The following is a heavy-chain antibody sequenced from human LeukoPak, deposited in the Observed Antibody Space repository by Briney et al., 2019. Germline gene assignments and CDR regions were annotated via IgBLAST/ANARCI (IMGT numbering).Heavy chain of an antibody. D-gene: IGHD4/OR15-4a*01. V-gene: IGHV3-9*01. Sequence: GRSLRLSCAASGFTFDDYAMHWVRQAPGKGLEWVSGISWNSGSIHYADSVKGRFTISRDNAKNSLYLQMNSLRAEDTALYYCAKEHSSGGVLPDYWGQGTLVTVSS. J-gene: IGHJ4*02. CDR1: GFTFDDYA. CDR2: ISWNSGSI. CDR3: AKEHSSGGVLPDY.